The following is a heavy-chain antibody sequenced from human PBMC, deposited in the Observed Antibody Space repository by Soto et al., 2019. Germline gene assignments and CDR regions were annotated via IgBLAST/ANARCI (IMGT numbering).Heavy chain of an antibody. J-gene: IGHJ6*02. V-gene: IGHV3-74*01. CDR1: GFTFSSYW. Sequence: EVQLVESGGGLVQPGGSLRLSCAASGFTFSSYWMHWVRQAPGKGLVWVSRINSDGSSTSYADSVKGRFTISRDNAKNTLYLQMNRLRAEDTAVYYCARGYYGSGSYYPRAVNYYYYYGMDVWGQGTTVTVSS. D-gene: IGHD3-10*01. CDR3: ARGYYGSGSYYPRAVNYYYYYGMDV. CDR2: INSDGSST.